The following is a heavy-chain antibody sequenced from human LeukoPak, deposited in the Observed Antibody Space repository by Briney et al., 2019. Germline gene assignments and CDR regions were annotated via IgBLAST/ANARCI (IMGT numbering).Heavy chain of an antibody. Sequence: QPGGSLRLSCVASGFTFSTYSMTWVRQAPGKGLEWVSSIYGNGERTFYADSVKGRFTIFRDNSKNKLYLEMLGLRPEDTAVYYCAKDVVPDSGWDLDYWGQGTLVTVSS. CDR1: GFTFSTYS. CDR3: AKDVVPDSGWDLDY. J-gene: IGHJ4*02. D-gene: IGHD6-19*01. V-gene: IGHV3-23*01. CDR2: IYGNGERT.